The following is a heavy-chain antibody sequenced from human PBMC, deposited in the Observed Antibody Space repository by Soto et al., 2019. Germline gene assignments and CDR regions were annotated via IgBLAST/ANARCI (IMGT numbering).Heavy chain of an antibody. V-gene: IGHV3-30*03. Sequence: GGSLRLSCAASGFTFSNYGMHWVRQAPGMGLEWVALMSNDGSFTYYAAPVKGRFTISRDDSKNTLYLEMNSLKTEDTAVYYCARGNDFWSGFWFWGQGTLVTVSS. J-gene: IGHJ4*02. CDR2: MSNDGSFT. CDR1: GFTFSNYG. D-gene: IGHD3-3*01. CDR3: ARGNDFWSGFWF.